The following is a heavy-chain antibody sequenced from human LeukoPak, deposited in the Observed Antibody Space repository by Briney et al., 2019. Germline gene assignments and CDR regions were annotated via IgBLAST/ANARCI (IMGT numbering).Heavy chain of an antibody. V-gene: IGHV3-48*01. D-gene: IGHD6-13*01. CDR3: ARESYSSSWYSIYYYYYMDV. CDR2: ISSSSSTI. J-gene: IGHJ6*03. Sequence: PGGSLRLSCAASGFTFSSYWMSWVRQAPGKGLEWVSYISSSSSTIYYADSVKGRFTISRDNAKNSLYLQMNSLKTEDTAVYYCARESYSSSWYSIYYYYYMDVWGKGTTVTVSS. CDR1: GFTFSSYW.